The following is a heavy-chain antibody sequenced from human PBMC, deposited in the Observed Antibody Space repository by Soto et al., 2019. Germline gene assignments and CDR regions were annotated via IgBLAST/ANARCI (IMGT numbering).Heavy chain of an antibody. CDR1: GYTFTSCG. Sequence: ASVKVSCKAAGYTFTSCGISWVRQAPGQGLEWMGWISAYNGNTNYAQKLKGRVTMTTDTSTSTAYMELRSLRSDDTAVYYCARDRGIAAAGRLDPWGQGTLVTVSS. CDR3: ARDRGIAAAGRLDP. CDR2: ISAYNGNT. D-gene: IGHD6-13*01. V-gene: IGHV1-18*01. J-gene: IGHJ5*02.